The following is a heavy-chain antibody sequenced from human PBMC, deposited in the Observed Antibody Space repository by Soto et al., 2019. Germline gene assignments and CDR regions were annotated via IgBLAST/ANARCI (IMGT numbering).Heavy chain of an antibody. CDR1: GFTFSSYG. CDR2: TWYDGSNK. V-gene: IGHV3-33*01. Sequence: SMRLSCAASGFTFSSYGMHWVRQAPGKGLEWVAVTWYDGSNKYYADSVKGRFTISRDNSKNTLYLQMNSLRAEDTAVYYCARGRLPSRDPWGQGTLVTVSS. D-gene: IGHD6-25*01. CDR3: ARGRLPSRDP. J-gene: IGHJ5*02.